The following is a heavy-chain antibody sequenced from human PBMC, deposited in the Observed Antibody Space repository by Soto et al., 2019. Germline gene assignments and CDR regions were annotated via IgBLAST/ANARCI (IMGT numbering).Heavy chain of an antibody. D-gene: IGHD1-1*01. CDR2: ISAAGDP. CDR3: AKTDRDFYVLDD. J-gene: IGHJ6*02. Sequence: EVQLVESGGGLVQPGGSLRLSCEASGFTFRNYDMHWVRQGTGKGLEWVSGISAAGDPDYADSVEGRFTISRENAQNSYLLQMNSLSVGDPAVYYCAKTDRDFYVLDDWGQGTTVIATS. CDR1: GFTFRNYD. V-gene: IGHV3-13*05.